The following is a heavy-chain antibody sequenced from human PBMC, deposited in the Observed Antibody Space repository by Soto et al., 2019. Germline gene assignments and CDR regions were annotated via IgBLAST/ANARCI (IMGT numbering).Heavy chain of an antibody. CDR2: IYYSGST. CDR3: ARRPTNYDFPIMDV. D-gene: IGHD3-3*01. Sequence: SETLSLTCTVSGGSISSYYWSWIRQPPGKGLEWIGYIYYSGSTNYNPSLKSRVTISVDTSKNQFSLKLSSVTAADTAVYYCARRPTNYDFPIMDVWGKGTTVTVSS. J-gene: IGHJ6*03. CDR1: GGSISSYY. V-gene: IGHV4-59*08.